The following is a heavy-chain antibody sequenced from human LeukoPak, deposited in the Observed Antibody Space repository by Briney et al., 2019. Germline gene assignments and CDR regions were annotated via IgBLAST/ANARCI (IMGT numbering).Heavy chain of an antibody. CDR2: IWYDGSKK. Sequence: PGGSLRLSCAASGFSFSSYGMHWVRQAPGKGLEWVAVIWYDGSKKYYADSVKGRFIISRDNSRNTLYLQMNSLRAEDTAVYYCARGDDSSGYYYGYFDYWGQGTLVTVSS. V-gene: IGHV3-33*01. D-gene: IGHD3-22*01. CDR1: GFSFSSYG. J-gene: IGHJ4*02. CDR3: ARGDDSSGYYYGYFDY.